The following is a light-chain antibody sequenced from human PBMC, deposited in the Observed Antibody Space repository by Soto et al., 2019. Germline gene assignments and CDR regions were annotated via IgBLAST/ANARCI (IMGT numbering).Light chain of an antibody. CDR2: AAS. J-gene: IGKJ1*01. CDR3: QQPYSTVRT. Sequence: DIQMTESPSSLSASVGDRVSITCRASQYISTYLNWYQQKPGKAPKLLIYAASNLQSGVPSRFSGSGSGTEFTLTIGSLQPEDFATYYCQQPYSTVRTFGQGTKVDIK. V-gene: IGKV1-39*01. CDR1: QYISTY.